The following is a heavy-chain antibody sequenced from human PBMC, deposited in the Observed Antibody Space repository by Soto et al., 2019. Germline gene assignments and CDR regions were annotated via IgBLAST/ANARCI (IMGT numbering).Heavy chain of an antibody. J-gene: IGHJ6*02. CDR2: INPNSGGT. CDR3: ARVPGFWSGYYDYYYYGMDV. V-gene: IGHV1-2*02. D-gene: IGHD3-3*01. Sequence: VASVKVSCKASGYTFTGYYMHWVRQAPGQGLEWMGWINPNSGGTNYAQKFQGRVTMTRDTSISTAYMELSRLRSDDTAVYYCARVPGFWSGYYDYYYYGMDVWGQGTTVTVSS. CDR1: GYTFTGYY.